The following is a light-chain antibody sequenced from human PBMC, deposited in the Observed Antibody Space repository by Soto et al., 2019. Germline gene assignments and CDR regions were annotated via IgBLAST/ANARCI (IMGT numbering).Light chain of an antibody. CDR3: LQDYNYPRT. Sequence: IQMTQSPSSLSASVGDRFTIPCRPGQAFRDDLAWYQQKPGKAPNLLIYAASTLQSGVPSRFSASGSGTDFTLTISSLQPEDFATYYCLQDYNYPRTFGQGTKVEI. J-gene: IGKJ1*01. V-gene: IGKV1-6*01. CDR2: AAS. CDR1: QAFRDD.